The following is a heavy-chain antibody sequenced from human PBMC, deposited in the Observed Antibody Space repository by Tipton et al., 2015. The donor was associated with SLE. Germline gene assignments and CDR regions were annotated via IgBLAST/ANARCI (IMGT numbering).Heavy chain of an antibody. Sequence: GSLRLSCAASGFTFSSYAMSWVRQAPGKGLEWVSSISDSGGSTYYADSVKGRFTISRDNSVNTLFLQMSSLTAEDTAIYFCAKSPGSSTSYYFDSWGQGTLVTVSS. V-gene: IGHV3-23*01. CDR3: AKSPGSSTSYYFDS. D-gene: IGHD6-6*01. CDR1: GFTFSSYA. J-gene: IGHJ4*02. CDR2: ISDSGGST.